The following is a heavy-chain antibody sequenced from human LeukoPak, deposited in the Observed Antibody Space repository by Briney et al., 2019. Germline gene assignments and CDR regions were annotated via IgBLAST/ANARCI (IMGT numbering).Heavy chain of an antibody. V-gene: IGHV1-69*05. CDR3: ASGGLGIANYYYYYMDV. CDR2: VIPIFGTA. Sequence: SVEVLCKASGSPFSSYAIRWVRQAPGQRLVGVGGVIPIFGTANYAQKFQGRVTITTDESTSTAYMELSSLRSEDTAVYYCASGGLGIANYYYYYMDVWGKGTTVTVSS. J-gene: IGHJ6*03. D-gene: IGHD7-27*01. CDR1: GSPFSSYA.